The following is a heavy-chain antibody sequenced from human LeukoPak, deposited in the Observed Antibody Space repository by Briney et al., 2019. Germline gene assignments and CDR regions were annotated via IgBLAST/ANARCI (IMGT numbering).Heavy chain of an antibody. J-gene: IGHJ6*02. V-gene: IGHV3-48*01. Sequence: PGGSLRLSCAASGFTFSTYSMNWVRQAPGKGLEWISYITSTSGLIYYADSVRGRFTISRDNAKSSLYLQMNSLRAEDTAVYYCARDQGFGSSSLIYYYYGMDVWGQGTTVTVSS. CDR2: ITSTSGLI. CDR1: GFTFSTYS. CDR3: ARDQGFGSSSLIYYYYGMDV. D-gene: IGHD6-6*01.